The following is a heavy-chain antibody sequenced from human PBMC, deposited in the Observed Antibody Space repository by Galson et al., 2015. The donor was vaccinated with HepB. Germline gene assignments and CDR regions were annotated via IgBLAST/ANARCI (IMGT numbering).Heavy chain of an antibody. Sequence: SLRLSCAASGFTFSSYGMHWVRQAPGKGLEWVAVIWYDGSNKYYADSVKGRFTISRDNSKNTLYLQMNSLRAEDTAVYYCARDQQLVGSGYFDYWGQGTLVTVSS. CDR2: IWYDGSNK. CDR1: GFTFSSYG. D-gene: IGHD6-13*01. J-gene: IGHJ4*02. CDR3: ARDQQLVGSGYFDY. V-gene: IGHV3-33*01.